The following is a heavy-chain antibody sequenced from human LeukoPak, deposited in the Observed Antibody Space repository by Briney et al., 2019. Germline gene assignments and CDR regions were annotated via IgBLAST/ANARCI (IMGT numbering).Heavy chain of an antibody. J-gene: IGHJ6*04. CDR2: TSGSGGST. CDR1: GFTFSSYA. Sequence: GGSLRLSCAASGFTFSSYAMSWVRQAPGKGLEWVSATSGSGGSTYYADSVKGRFTISRDNSKNTLYLQMNSLRAEDTAVYYCAKVDRPYYYYGMDVWGKGTTVTVSS. CDR3: AKVDRPYYYYGMDV. V-gene: IGHV3-23*01.